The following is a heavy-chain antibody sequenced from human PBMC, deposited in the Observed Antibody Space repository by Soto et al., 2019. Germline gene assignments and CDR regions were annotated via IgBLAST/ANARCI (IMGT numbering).Heavy chain of an antibody. Sequence: QVQLVQSGAEVKKPGASVKVSCKASGYSFTTYGISWVRQAPGQGLEWLGWINAYNGYTNYAQKLQGRVTMTTDTSSNTAYMELRSLKSAETAVYYCARLYCGADNCYGWFDPWGQGTLVTVSS. CDR2: INAYNGYT. CDR3: ARLYCGADNCYGWFDP. CDR1: GYSFTTYG. D-gene: IGHD2-21*01. J-gene: IGHJ5*02. V-gene: IGHV1-18*01.